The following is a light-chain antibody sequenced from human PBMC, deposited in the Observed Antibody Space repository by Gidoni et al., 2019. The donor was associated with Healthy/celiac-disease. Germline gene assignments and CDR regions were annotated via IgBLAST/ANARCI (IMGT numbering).Light chain of an antibody. J-gene: IGKJ1*01. CDR2: KAS. V-gene: IGKV1-5*03. CDR3: QQYNSYLWT. Sequence: DIQMTQSPSTLSASVGDRVTITCRASQSMSSGLAWYQQKPGKAPKLLIYKASSLESGVPSRFSGSGSGTEFTLTISSLQPDDFATYYCQQYNSYLWTFGQGTKVEIK. CDR1: QSMSSG.